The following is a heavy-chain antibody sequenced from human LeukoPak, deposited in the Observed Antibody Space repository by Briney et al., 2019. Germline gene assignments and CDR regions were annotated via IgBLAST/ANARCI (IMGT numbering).Heavy chain of an antibody. CDR2: TNSDDSRT. D-gene: IGHD3-22*01. CDR3: ARGWVHDTSGYYSDY. Sequence: PRGSLRLSCAAYGFTFSAFWMHWDRHAPGKGLVWVSRTNSDDSRTTYADSVKGRFAISRDNAKNTLYLQMTSLRAEDTAVYYCARGWVHDTSGYYSDYWGRGTLVTVSS. J-gene: IGHJ4*02. V-gene: IGHV3-74*01. CDR1: GFTFSAFW.